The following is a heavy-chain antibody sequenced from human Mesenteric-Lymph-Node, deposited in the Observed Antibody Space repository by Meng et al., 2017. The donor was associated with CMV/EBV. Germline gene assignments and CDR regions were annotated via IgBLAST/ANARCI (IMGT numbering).Heavy chain of an antibody. Sequence: SVSGGSISRSTLWACVRQPPGKGLEWIGEIYHSGSPNYNPSLKSRVTISLAKSENQFSLKMTSVTAADTAVYYCAREGATNTASFDYWGQGTLVTVSS. J-gene: IGHJ4*02. CDR2: IYHSGSP. V-gene: IGHV4-4*02. CDR3: AREGATNTASFDY. D-gene: IGHD5-12*01. CDR1: GGSISRSTL.